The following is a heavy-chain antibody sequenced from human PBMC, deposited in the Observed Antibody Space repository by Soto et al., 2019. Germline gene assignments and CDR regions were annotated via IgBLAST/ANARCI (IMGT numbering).Heavy chain of an antibody. Sequence: SETLSLTCAVYGGSFSGYYWSWIRQPPGKGLEWIGEINHSGSTNYNPSLKSRVTISVDTSKNQFSLKLSSVTAEDTAVYYCARGSPGGDAGAFDIWGQGTMVTVSS. CDR2: INHSGST. V-gene: IGHV4-34*01. CDR1: GGSFSGYY. D-gene: IGHD2-21*01. J-gene: IGHJ3*02. CDR3: ARGSPGGDAGAFDI.